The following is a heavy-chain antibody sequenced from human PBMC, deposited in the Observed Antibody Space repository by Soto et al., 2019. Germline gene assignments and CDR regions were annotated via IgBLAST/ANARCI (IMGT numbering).Heavy chain of an antibody. D-gene: IGHD3-22*01. Sequence: PGGSLRLSCAASGFTFSDYSMYWVRQAPGKGLEWVSYISSSSSSIYYADSVKGRFTISRDNAKNSLYLQMNSLRAGDTAVYYCARSGDSSGYREYYYGMDVWGQGTTVTVSS. CDR2: ISSSSSSI. CDR1: GFTFSDYS. J-gene: IGHJ6*02. V-gene: IGHV3-48*01. CDR3: ARSGDSSGYREYYYGMDV.